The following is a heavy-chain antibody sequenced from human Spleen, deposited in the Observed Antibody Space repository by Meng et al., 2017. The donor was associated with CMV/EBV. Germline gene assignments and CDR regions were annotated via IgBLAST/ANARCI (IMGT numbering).Heavy chain of an antibody. CDR2: ISWNSGSI. V-gene: IGHV3-9*01. Sequence: SLKISCAASGFTFDDYAMHWVRQAPGKGLEWVSGISWNSGSIGYADSVKGRFTISRDNSKNTLYLQMNSLRAEDTAVYYCAKRDISSSWYFDLWGRGTLVTVSS. CDR3: AKRDISSSWYFDL. D-gene: IGHD6-13*01. J-gene: IGHJ2*01. CDR1: GFTFDDYA.